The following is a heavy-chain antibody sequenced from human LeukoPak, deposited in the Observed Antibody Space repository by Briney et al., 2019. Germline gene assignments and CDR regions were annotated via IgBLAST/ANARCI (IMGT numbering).Heavy chain of an antibody. Sequence: GGSLRLSCAASGFTFSSYSMNWVRQAPGKGLEWASSISSSSSYIYYADSVKGRFTISRDNAKNSLYLQMNSLRAEDTAVYYCARDSGLRWNSIDCWGQGTLVTVSS. CDR1: GFTFSSYS. CDR3: ARDSGLRWNSIDC. J-gene: IGHJ4*02. D-gene: IGHD4-23*01. V-gene: IGHV3-21*01. CDR2: ISSSSSYI.